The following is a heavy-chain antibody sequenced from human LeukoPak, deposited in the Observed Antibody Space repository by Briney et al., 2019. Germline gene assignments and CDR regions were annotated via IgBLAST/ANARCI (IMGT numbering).Heavy chain of an antibody. CDR1: GFTFDSYA. CDR3: AITLGILEWVT. V-gene: IGHV3-23*01. CDR2: LSGSDGST. J-gene: IGHJ5*02. D-gene: IGHD6-13*01. Sequence: GGSLRLSCADSGFTFDSYAMGWVRPAPGKGLEWVSSLSGSDGSTYYADSVRGRFTLSRDNSKNTLYLQMNSLRVEDTAVYYCAITLGILEWVTWGQGTLVTVSS.